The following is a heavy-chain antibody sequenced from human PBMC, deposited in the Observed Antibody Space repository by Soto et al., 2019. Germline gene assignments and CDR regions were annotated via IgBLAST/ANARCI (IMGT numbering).Heavy chain of an antibody. V-gene: IGHV5-10-1*01. D-gene: IGHD2-8*01. CDR2: IDPSDSYS. CDR1: GYSFTNYC. Sequence: GESLKLSCKGSGYSFTNYCISWVLQMPGKGLEWMGRIDPSDSYSNYSPSFQGHVPFSADKSITTAYLQWNSLQASDTAMYYCARHGPEMAYYFASRGQGALVTVSS. J-gene: IGHJ4*02. CDR3: ARHGPEMAYYFAS.